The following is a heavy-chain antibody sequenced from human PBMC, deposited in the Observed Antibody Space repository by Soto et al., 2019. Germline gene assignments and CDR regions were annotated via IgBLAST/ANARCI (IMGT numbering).Heavy chain of an antibody. J-gene: IGHJ4*02. D-gene: IGHD6-19*01. CDR1: GGSITSSNW. Sequence: QVQLQESGPGLVKPSGTLSLTCVVSGGSITSSNWWSWVRLPPGKGLEWIGEIYHGGSTNYNPSLKSRVTISVDKSAPQGSLKLPSVTAADTAVYYCASRAVAGHGPFDYWGQGTLVTVSS. CDR3: ASRAVAGHGPFDY. CDR2: IYHGGST. V-gene: IGHV4-4*02.